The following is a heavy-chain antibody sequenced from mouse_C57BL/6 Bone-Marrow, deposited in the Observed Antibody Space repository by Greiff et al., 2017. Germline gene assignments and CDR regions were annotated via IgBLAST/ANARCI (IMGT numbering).Heavy chain of an antibody. CDR2: IDPEDGET. CDR1: GFNIKDYY. Sequence: EVQLQQSGAELVKPGASVKLSCTASGFNIKDYYMHWVKQRTEQGLEWIGRIDPEDGETKYAPQFQGKATITADTSSNTAYLQLSSLSSEDTAVYYGARPYYGYDGDYWGQGTTLTVSS. J-gene: IGHJ2*01. V-gene: IGHV14-2*01. CDR3: ARPYYGYDGDY. D-gene: IGHD2-9*01.